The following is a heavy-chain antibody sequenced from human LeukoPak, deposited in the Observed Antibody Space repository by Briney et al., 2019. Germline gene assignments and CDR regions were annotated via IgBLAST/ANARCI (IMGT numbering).Heavy chain of an antibody. D-gene: IGHD3-16*02. J-gene: IGHJ3*02. CDR3: TREGVYAPDPSSYHRDAFDI. Sequence: ASVKVSCKASGYTFTNYDVNWVRQAPGQGLEWMGRITPVLGVSNFAQKFEGRVTITADKSTNTAHMELRRLESGDTAVYYCTREGVYAPDPSSYHRDAFDIWGQGTVVIVSS. V-gene: IGHV1-69*04. CDR2: ITPVLGVS. CDR1: GYTFTNYD.